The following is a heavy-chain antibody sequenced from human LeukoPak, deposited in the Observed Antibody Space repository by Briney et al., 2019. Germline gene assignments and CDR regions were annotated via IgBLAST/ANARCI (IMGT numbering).Heavy chain of an antibody. Sequence: GGSLRLSCAASGFTFSSYWMSWVRQASGKGLEWVANIKQDGSEKYYVDSVKGRFTISRDNAKNSLYLQMNSLRAEDTAVYYCAREGAAAPDAFDIWGQGTMVTVSS. D-gene: IGHD6-13*01. V-gene: IGHV3-7*01. CDR2: IKQDGSEK. CDR3: AREGAAAPDAFDI. J-gene: IGHJ3*02. CDR1: GFTFSSYW.